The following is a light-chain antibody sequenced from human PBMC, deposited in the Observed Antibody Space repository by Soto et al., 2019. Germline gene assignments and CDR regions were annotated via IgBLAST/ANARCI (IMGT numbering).Light chain of an antibody. CDR3: QQGHSTPYT. J-gene: IGKJ2*01. V-gene: IGKV1-39*01. CDR1: QNIRTY. CDR2: SVS. Sequence: DIQMTQSPYSLSASVGDSVTITCRASQNIRTYLNWYQQKPGRAPKLLIHSVSALPSGVPSRFSGSGSGTESTLTMSGLQPEDCAPYYCQQGHSTPYTFGQGTKVEIK.